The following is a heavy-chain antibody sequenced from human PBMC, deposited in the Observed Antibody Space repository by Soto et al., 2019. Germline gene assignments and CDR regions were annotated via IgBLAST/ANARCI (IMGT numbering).Heavy chain of an antibody. CDR1: GFTFDDYA. D-gene: IGHD3-22*01. Sequence: EVQLLESGGGLVQPGRSLRLSCAASGFTFDDYAMHWVRQAPGKGLEWVSGISWNSDYIDYADSVKGRFTISRDNAKNSLYLQMNSLRAEDTALYYCAKDVYYFDSSGPIILDYWGQGTLVTVSS. J-gene: IGHJ4*02. V-gene: IGHV3-9*01. CDR2: ISWNSDYI. CDR3: AKDVYYFDSSGPIILDY.